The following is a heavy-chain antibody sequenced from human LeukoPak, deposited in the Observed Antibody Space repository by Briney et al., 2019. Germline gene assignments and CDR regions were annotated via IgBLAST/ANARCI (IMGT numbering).Heavy chain of an antibody. V-gene: IGHV1-18*01. CDR1: GYTFTSYG. CDR2: ISTYSGNT. J-gene: IGHJ4*02. Sequence: ASVKVSCKASGYTFTSYGISWVRQAPGQGLKWMGWISTYSGNTNYAQKLQGRVAMTTDTSTSTAYMELRSLRSDDTAVYCCARDCDRSGYYCYWGQGTLVTVSS. CDR3: ARDCDRSGYYCY. D-gene: IGHD3-22*01.